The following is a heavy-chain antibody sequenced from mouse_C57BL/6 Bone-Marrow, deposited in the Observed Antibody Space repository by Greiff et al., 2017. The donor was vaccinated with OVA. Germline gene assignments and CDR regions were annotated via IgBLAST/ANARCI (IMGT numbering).Heavy chain of an antibody. Sequence: VQLQQPGAELVKPGASVKLSCKASGYTFTSYWMHWVKQRPGRGLERIGRIDPNSGGTKYNEKFKSKATLTVDKPSSTAYMQLSSLTSEDSAVYYCARSYYYGSPFAYWGQGTLVTVSA. CDR2: IDPNSGGT. J-gene: IGHJ3*01. CDR3: ARSYYYGSPFAY. CDR1: GYTFTSYW. D-gene: IGHD1-1*01. V-gene: IGHV1-72*01.